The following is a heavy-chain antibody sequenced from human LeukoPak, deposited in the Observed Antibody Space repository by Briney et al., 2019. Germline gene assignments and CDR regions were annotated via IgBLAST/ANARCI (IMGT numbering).Heavy chain of an antibody. J-gene: IGHJ4*02. CDR1: GGSFSGYY. CDR3: ASRKLGNDY. V-gene: IGHV4-34*01. Sequence: SETPSLTCAVYGGSFSGYYWSWIRQPPGKGLEWIGEINHSGSTNYNPSLKSRVTISVDTSKNQFSLKLSSVTAADTAVYYCASRKLGNDYWGQGTLVTVSS. CDR2: INHSGST. D-gene: IGHD7-27*01.